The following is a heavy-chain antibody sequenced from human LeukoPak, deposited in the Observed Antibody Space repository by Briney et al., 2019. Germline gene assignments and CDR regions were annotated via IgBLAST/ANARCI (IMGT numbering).Heavy chain of an antibody. D-gene: IGHD2-15*01. V-gene: IGHV4-4*02. J-gene: IGHJ2*01. CDR2: IYHSGST. CDR3: ARGPELGYCSGGSCYNYWYFDL. Sequence: SETLSLTFAVSGGSIISSNWWSWVRPPPGKGLEWIGEIYHSGSTNYNPSLKSRVTISVDKSKNQFSLKLSSVTAADTAVYYCARGPELGYCSGGSCYNYWYFDLWGRGTLVTVSS. CDR1: GGSIISSNW.